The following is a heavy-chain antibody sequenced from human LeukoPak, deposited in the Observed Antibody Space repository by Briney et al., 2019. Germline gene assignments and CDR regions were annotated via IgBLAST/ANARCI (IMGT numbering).Heavy chain of an antibody. Sequence: ASVKASCKASGYTFTSYDINWVRQAPGQGLEWMGRIIPILGIANYAQKFQGRVTITADKSTSTAYMELSSLRSEDTAVYYCASGLRDSSGWVDYWGQGTLVTVSS. CDR3: ASGLRDSSGWVDY. CDR1: GYTFTSYD. J-gene: IGHJ4*02. CDR2: IIPILGIA. V-gene: IGHV1-69*04. D-gene: IGHD6-19*01.